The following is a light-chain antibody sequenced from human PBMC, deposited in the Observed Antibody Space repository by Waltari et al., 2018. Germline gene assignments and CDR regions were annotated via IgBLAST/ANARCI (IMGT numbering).Light chain of an antibody. Sequence: QSVLTQPPSVSGAPRQRVTISCTGSSSNIGAPYNVHWYQLSPGSAPKLILDANNQRPSGGPDPFAASKSGASASLASHGLQVEDEAEYFGQSYDSSLRGSVFGGGTKVTVL. CDR2: ANN. V-gene: IGLV1-40*01. CDR3: QSYDSSLRGSV. CDR1: SSNIGAPYN. J-gene: IGLJ2*01.